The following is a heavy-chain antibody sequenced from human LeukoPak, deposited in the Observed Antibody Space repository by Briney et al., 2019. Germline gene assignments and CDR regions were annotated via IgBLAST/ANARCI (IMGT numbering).Heavy chain of an antibody. CDR1: GGSFSGYY. D-gene: IGHD6-13*01. CDR3: ATRKAAGNKRYFQH. V-gene: IGHV4-34*01. J-gene: IGHJ1*01. Sequence: SETLSLTCAVYGGSFSGYYWSWIRQPPGKGLEWIGEINHSGSTNYNPSLKSRVTISVDTSKNQFSLKLSSVTAADMAVYYCATRKAAGNKRYFQHWGQGTLVTVSS. CDR2: INHSGST.